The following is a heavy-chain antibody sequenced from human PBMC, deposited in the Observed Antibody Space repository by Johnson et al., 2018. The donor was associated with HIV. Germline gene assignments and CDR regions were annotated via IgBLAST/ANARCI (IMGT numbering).Heavy chain of an antibody. V-gene: IGHV3-30*04. CDR3: ARVRGGTGHGAFDI. CDR1: AFTFSSYA. CDR2: ISYDASNK. J-gene: IGHJ3*02. Sequence: QVQLVESGGGVVQPGRSLRLSCAASAFTFSSYAMHWVRQAPGKGLEWVAVISYDASNKYYADSVTGRFTISSDTSKNTLYLQMNSLITEDTAVYYCARVRGGTGHGAFDIWGQGTMVTVSS.